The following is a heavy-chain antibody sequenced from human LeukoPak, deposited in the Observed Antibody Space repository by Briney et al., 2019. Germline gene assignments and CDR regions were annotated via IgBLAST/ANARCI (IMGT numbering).Heavy chain of an antibody. Sequence: SETLSLTCTVSGGSISSYYWSWIRQPPGEGLEWIGYIYYSGSTNYNPSLESRVTISVDTSKNQFSLKLSSVTAADTAVYYCARTRISVVFDYWGQGTLVTVSS. CDR3: ARTRISVVFDY. CDR2: IYYSGST. V-gene: IGHV4-59*08. CDR1: GGSISSYY. J-gene: IGHJ4*02. D-gene: IGHD6-19*01.